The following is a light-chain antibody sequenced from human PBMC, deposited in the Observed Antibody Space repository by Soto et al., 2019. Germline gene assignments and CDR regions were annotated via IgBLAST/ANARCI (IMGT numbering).Light chain of an antibody. CDR1: QSVSSY. Sequence: DIQMTQSPSSLSASVGDRVTITCRASQSVSSYLNWYQHKPGKAPKLLIYAASSLQSGGPSRFSGSGSGTDFTLTISSLQPDDFATYYCQQSYNTPPTFVGGTKVDIK. CDR3: QQSYNTPPT. J-gene: IGKJ4*01. CDR2: AAS. V-gene: IGKV1-39*01.